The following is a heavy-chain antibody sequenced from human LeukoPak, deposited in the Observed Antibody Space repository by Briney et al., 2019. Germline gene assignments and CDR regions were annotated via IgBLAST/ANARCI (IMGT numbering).Heavy chain of an antibody. CDR2: ISGSGGST. D-gene: IGHD3-16*01. V-gene: IGHV3-23*01. CDR1: GFTFSSYG. CDR3: ATRYNYSH. Sequence: GSLRLSCAASGFTFSSYGMSWVRQAPGKGLEWVSAISGSGGSTYYADSVKGRFTISRDNAKNSLYLQMNSLRAEDTAVYYCATRYNYSHWGQGTLVTVSS. J-gene: IGHJ4*02.